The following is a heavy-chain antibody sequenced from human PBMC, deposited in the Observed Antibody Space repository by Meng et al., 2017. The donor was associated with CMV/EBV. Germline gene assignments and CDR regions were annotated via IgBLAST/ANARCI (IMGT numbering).Heavy chain of an antibody. V-gene: IGHV5-51*01. CDR2: IYPGDCDT. J-gene: IGHJ5*02. D-gene: IGHD2-2*01. Sequence: GGSLRLSCEGSGYSFTSYWIGWVRQMPGKGLEWMGSIYPGDCDTRYSPSFQGQVNISADKSISTAYLQWSSLKASDTAMYYCARQGCSSTSCKGHGENWFDPWGQGTLVTVSS. CDR1: GYSFTSYW. CDR3: ARQGCSSTSCKGHGENWFDP.